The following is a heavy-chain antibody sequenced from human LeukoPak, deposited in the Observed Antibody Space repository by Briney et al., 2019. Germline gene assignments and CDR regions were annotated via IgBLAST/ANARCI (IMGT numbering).Heavy chain of an antibody. J-gene: IGHJ4*02. V-gene: IGHV3-7*01. CDR1: GFSFSTYW. CDR2: IKEDGSET. Sequence: GGSLRLSCAASGFSFSTYWMNWVRQAPGKGLEWVANIKEDGSETYYVDSLRGRFTISRDNVKNSLYLQINSLRAEDTAVYYCGRDSFETDIDYWGQGTLVTVSS. CDR3: GRDSFETDIDY. D-gene: IGHD1-14*01.